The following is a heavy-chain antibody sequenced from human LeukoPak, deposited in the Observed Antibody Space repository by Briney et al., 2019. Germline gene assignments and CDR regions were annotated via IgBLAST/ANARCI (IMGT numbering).Heavy chain of an antibody. CDR1: GGSISSSSYY. CDR2: IYYSGST. J-gene: IGHJ5*02. D-gene: IGHD4-17*01. Sequence: PSETPSLTCTVSGGSISSSSYYWGWIRQPPGKGLEWIGSIYYSGSTYYNPSLKSRVTISVDTSKNQFSLKLSSVTAADTAVYYCARDQGVGGDAGGFDPWGQGTLVTVSS. V-gene: IGHV4-39*07. CDR3: ARDQGVGGDAGGFDP.